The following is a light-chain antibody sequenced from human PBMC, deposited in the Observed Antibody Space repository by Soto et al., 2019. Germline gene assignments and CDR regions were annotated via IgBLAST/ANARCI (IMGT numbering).Light chain of an antibody. CDR2: NNN. Sequence: QSVLTQPPSVSAAPGQKVTISCSGSSSNIGTNAVNWYQQIPGTAPKLLIYNNNQRPSGVPDRFSGSKSGTSASLTISGLHSDDEADYPCATWDDTLRSWVFGGGTKLTVL. V-gene: IGLV1-44*01. CDR1: SSNIGTNA. J-gene: IGLJ3*02. CDR3: ATWDDTLRSWV.